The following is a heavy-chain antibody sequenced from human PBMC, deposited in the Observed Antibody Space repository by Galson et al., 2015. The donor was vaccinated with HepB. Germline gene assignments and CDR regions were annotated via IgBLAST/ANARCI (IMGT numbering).Heavy chain of an antibody. CDR3: AKGRIPGIGVTVPSS. CDR2: ISGSSGRT. Sequence: SLRLSCAASGFTFTSYVLSWVRQAPGKGLEWVSSISGSSGRTYYADSVKGRFTISRDNSKNTLYLQMISLRAEDTAVYYCAKGRIPGIGVTVPSSWGQGTLVTVSS. J-gene: IGHJ5*02. CDR1: GFTFTSYV. D-gene: IGHD6-19*01. V-gene: IGHV3-23*01.